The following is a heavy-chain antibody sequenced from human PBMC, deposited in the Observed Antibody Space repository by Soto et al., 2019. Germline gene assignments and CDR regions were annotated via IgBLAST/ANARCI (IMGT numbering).Heavy chain of an antibody. CDR1: GFTFGYYA. J-gene: IGHJ6*02. CDR3: TRTRDYSTYYYHGMDV. V-gene: IGHV3-49*04. Sequence: GGSLRLSCTASGFTFGYYAMSWVRQAPGKGLEWVGFIRSKAYGGTTEYAASVKGRFTISRDDSKSIAYLQMNSLKTEDTAVYYCTRTRDYSTYYYHGMDVWGQGTTVTVSS. D-gene: IGHD4-17*01. CDR2: IRSKAYGGTT.